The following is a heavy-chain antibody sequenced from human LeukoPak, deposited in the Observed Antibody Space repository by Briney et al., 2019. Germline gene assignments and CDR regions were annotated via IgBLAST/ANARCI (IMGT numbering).Heavy chain of an antibody. D-gene: IGHD3-22*01. J-gene: IGHJ4*02. CDR1: GFTFSNYG. V-gene: IGHV3-30*02. CDR2: IRSDGINK. CDR3: AKDRPGYDSSGYYLPDY. Sequence: GGSLRLSCAASGFTFSNYGMHWVRQAPGKGLEWVAFIRSDGINKYHADSVKGRFTISRDNSKNTLYLQMNSLRAEDTAVYYCAKDRPGYDSSGYYLPDYWGQGTLVTVSS.